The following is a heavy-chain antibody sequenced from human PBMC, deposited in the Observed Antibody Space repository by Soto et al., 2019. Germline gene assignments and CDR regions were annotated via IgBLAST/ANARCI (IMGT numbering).Heavy chain of an antibody. D-gene: IGHD1-26*01. V-gene: IGHV3-15*02. CDR2: IDGGKT. CDR3: TSNAAAKVGTLSY. CDR1: GFTFNNDR. J-gene: IGHJ4*02. Sequence: EVQLVESGGALVEPGGSLRLSCAASGFTFNNDRMSWVRQAPGKGLEWVGRIDGGKTDFAAPVEGRFTFSRDDSRNTLFLQMNSLKTENTGVYYCTSNAAAKVGTLSYWGQGTLVTVSS.